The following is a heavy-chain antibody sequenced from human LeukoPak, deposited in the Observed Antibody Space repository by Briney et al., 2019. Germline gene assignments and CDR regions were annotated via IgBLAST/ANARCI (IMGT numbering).Heavy chain of an antibody. CDR1: GGSLSSGSYY. CDR3: ARVVLFYINSVGVPNWFDP. CDR2: IYTRGST. Sequence: SQTLSLTCTVSGGSLSSGSYYWSWIRQPAGKGLEWIGRIYTRGSTKFNPSLKSRVTMSVATSKNQFSLKLSSVPAADTAVYYCARVVLFYINSVGVPNWFDPWGQGTLVTVSS. V-gene: IGHV4-61*02. D-gene: IGHD4-11*01. J-gene: IGHJ5*02.